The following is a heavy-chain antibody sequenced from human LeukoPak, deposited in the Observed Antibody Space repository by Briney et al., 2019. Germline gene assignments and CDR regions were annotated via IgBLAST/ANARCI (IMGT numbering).Heavy chain of an antibody. D-gene: IGHD2-15*01. CDR3: AKAVDYYYYYMDV. J-gene: IGHJ6*03. Sequence: PGRSLRLSCAASGFTFNNYALHWVRQAPGKGLEWVAIISFDGSNKYYADSVKGRFTISRDNSKNTLFLQMNSLRAEDTAVYYCAKAVDYYYYYMDVWGKGTTVTVSS. CDR2: ISFDGSNK. V-gene: IGHV3-30*04. CDR1: GFTFNNYA.